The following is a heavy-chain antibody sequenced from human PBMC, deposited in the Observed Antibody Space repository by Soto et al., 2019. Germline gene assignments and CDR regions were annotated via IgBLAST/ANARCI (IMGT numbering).Heavy chain of an antibody. V-gene: IGHV3-23*01. J-gene: IGHJ4*02. D-gene: IGHD4-17*01. CDR3: AKGGTTVVTEYFDY. Sequence: GGSLRLSCAASGFTFRSFTMNWVRQAPGKGLEWVSAISGSGGSTYYADSVKGRFTISRDNSKNTLYLQMNSLRAEDTAVYYCAKGGTTVVTEYFDYWGQGTLVTVS. CDR2: ISGSGGST. CDR1: GFTFRSFT.